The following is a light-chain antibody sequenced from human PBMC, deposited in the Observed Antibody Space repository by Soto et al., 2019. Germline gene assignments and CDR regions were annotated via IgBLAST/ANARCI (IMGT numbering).Light chain of an antibody. Sequence: EIVLTQSPATLSLSPGERATLSCMASQSVSSYLGWYQQKPGQAPRLLIYDASNRATDIPARFSGSGSGTDFTHTISSLEPEDFAVYYCQQRSNWITFGQGTRLEIK. CDR1: QSVSSY. J-gene: IGKJ5*01. V-gene: IGKV3-11*01. CDR3: QQRSNWIT. CDR2: DAS.